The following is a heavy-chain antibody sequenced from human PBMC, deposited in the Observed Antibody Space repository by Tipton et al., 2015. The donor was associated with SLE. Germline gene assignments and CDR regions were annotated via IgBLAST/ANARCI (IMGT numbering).Heavy chain of an antibody. CDR1: GGSISSGGYY. CDR3: ARYSSSPNWFDP. V-gene: IGHV4-31*03. J-gene: IGHJ5*02. CDR2: FYYSGTT. D-gene: IGHD6-6*01. Sequence: TLSLTCTVSGGSISSGGYYWSWNRQHPGKGLEWIGYFYYSGTTYYNPSLKSRVSISVDTSKNQFSLKLSSVTAADTAVYYCARYSSSPNWFDPWGQGTLVTVSS.